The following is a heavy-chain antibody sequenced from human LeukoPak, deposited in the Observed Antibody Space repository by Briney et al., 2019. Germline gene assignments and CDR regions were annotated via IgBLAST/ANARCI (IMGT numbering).Heavy chain of an antibody. CDR1: GFTFSSYA. J-gene: IGHJ5*02. D-gene: IGHD3-9*01. Sequence: GGSLRLSCAASGFTFSSYAMHWVRQAPGKGLEWVAVISYDGSNKYYADSVKGRFTISRDNSKNTLYLQMNSLRAEDTAVYYCARDRYYDILTGFDPWGQGTLVTVSS. CDR2: ISYDGSNK. V-gene: IGHV3-30*04. CDR3: ARDRYYDILTGFDP.